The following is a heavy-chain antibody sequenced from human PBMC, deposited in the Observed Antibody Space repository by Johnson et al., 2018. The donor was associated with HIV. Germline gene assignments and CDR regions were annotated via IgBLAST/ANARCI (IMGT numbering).Heavy chain of an antibody. CDR3: ARSRTYDYVSMADAVDI. CDR2: ISSNGGST. D-gene: IGHD3-16*01. V-gene: IGHV3-64*01. J-gene: IGHJ3*02. Sequence: VQLVESGGGLVQPGGSLRLSCAASGFTFSNYAMHWVRQAPGKGLDYVSGISSNGGSTYYANSVKGRFTISRDNSKNTLYLQMGSLRAEDMAVYYCARSRTYDYVSMADAVDIWGQGTMVTVSS. CDR1: GFTFSNYA.